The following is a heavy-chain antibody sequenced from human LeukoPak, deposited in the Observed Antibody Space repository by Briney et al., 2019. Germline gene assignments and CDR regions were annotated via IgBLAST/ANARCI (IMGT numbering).Heavy chain of an antibody. J-gene: IGHJ4*02. Sequence: PSETLSLTCAVYGGSFSGYYWSWIRQPPGKGLEWIGEINHSGSTNYNPSLKSRVTISVDTSKNQFSLKLSSVTAADTAVYYCARHSYGDYPFDYWGQGTLVTVSS. CDR3: ARHSYGDYPFDY. V-gene: IGHV4-34*01. CDR2: INHSGST. D-gene: IGHD4-17*01. CDR1: GGSFSGYY.